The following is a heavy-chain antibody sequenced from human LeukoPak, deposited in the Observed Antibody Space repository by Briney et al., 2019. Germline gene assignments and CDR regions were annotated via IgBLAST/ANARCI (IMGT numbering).Heavy chain of an antibody. CDR1: GFTFSSYS. J-gene: IGHJ4*02. CDR3: AKDLGRYRNNFFDY. D-gene: IGHD1-26*01. CDR2: ISSSSSTI. Sequence: GGSLRLSCAASGFTFSSYSMNWVRQAPGKGLEWVSYISSSSSTIYYADSVKGRFTISRDNAKNSLYLQMNSLRDEDTAVYYCAKDLGRYRNNFFDYWGQGNLVTVSS. V-gene: IGHV3-48*02.